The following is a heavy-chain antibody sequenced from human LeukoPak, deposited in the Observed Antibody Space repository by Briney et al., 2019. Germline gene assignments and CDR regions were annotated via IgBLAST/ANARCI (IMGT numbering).Heavy chain of an antibody. CDR2: FDPEDGET. J-gene: IGHJ4*02. D-gene: IGHD2-8*01. CDR1: GYTLTELS. V-gene: IGHV1-24*01. CDR3: ATSPSRRKGDIVLMVYASYFDY. Sequence: ASVKVSCKVSGYTLTELSMHWVRQAPGKGLEWMGGFDPEDGETIYAQEFQGRVTMTEDTSTDTAYMELSSLRSEDTAVYYCATSPSRRKGDIVLMVYASYFDYWGQGTLVTVSS.